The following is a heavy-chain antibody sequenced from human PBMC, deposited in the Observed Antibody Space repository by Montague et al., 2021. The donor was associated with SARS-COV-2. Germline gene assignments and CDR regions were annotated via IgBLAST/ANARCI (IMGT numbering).Heavy chain of an antibody. J-gene: IGHJ4*02. CDR1: GDSVARHSPT. CDR3: VRGIEAAVSYDD. Sequence: CAISGDSVARHSPTSKWHTQSPQTDHEWVGRTHHGKKRKSDYAGSVKSRIAINPDTSKNQFSLQLSSVTPEDTALYYCVRGIEAAVSYDDWGQGTLVTVSS. V-gene: IGHV6-1*01. CDR2: THHGKKRKS. D-gene: IGHD6-13*01.